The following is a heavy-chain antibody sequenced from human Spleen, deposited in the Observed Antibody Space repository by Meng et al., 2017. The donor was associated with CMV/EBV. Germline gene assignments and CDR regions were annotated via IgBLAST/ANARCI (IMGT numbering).Heavy chain of an antibody. D-gene: IGHD3-22*01. CDR3: ANDISYDSSGRLSP. V-gene: IGHV3-23*01. Sequence: GESLKISCAASGFTFNNYAMSWVRQAPGKGPEWVSAISWSGESTYYADSVKGRFIISRDNSQMTLFLEMHSLRVEDTAVYYCANDISYDSSGRLSPWGQGTLVTVSS. J-gene: IGHJ5*02. CDR2: ISWSGEST. CDR1: GFTFNNYA.